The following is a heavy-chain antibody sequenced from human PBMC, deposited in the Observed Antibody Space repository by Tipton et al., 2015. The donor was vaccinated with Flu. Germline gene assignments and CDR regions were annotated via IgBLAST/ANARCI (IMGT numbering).Heavy chain of an antibody. CDR3: ARVGGGLDY. CDR2: ITSSGKT. D-gene: IGHD3-16*01. V-gene: IGHV1-18*01. CDR1: GYSFPSYG. Sequence: QVQLVQSESEVKKPGASVRVSCKASGYSFPSYGVSWVRQAPGQGLEWMGWITSSGKTKYAQKFQGRVTMTTESSSNTAHLDLRSLTSDDTAVYYCARVGGGLDYWGQGTLLTVSS. J-gene: IGHJ4*02.